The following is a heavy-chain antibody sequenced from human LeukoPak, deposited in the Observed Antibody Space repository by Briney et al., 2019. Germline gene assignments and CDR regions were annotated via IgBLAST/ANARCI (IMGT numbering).Heavy chain of an antibody. CDR1: GFTFSSYS. D-gene: IGHD6-13*01. CDR3: ARGLPYSPNGMDV. Sequence: GGSLRLSCAASGFTFSSYSMNWVRQAPGKGLEWVSSISSSSSYIYYADSVKGRFTISRDNAKNSLYLRMNSLRAEDTAVYYCARGLPYSPNGMDVWGQGTTVTVSS. CDR2: ISSSSSYI. J-gene: IGHJ6*02. V-gene: IGHV3-21*01.